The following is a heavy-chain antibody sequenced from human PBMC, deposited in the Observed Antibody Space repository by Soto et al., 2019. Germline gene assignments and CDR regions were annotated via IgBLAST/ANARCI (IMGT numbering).Heavy chain of an antibody. V-gene: IGHV4-39*01. D-gene: IGHD3-3*01. CDR2: IYSSENT. CDR3: VQQHYDRSGSPVGYFVA. Sequence: SETLSLTCTVSGGSVSSSSYSWGWIRQPPGKGLEWIGTIYSSENTYYNPSLMSRVTISVDTSKNQFSLKLSPVTAADTAVYYCVQQHYDRSGSPVGYFVAWGQGTLVTVSS. CDR1: GGSVSSSSYS. J-gene: IGHJ4*02.